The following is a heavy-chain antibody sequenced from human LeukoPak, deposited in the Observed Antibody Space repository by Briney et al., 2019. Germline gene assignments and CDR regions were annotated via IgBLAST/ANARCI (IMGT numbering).Heavy chain of an antibody. J-gene: IGHJ4*02. V-gene: IGHV1-69*13. D-gene: IGHD4-17*01. CDR1: GGTFSSYA. Sequence: SVKVSCKASGGTFSSYATSWVRQAPGQGLEWMGGIIPIFGTANYAQKFQGRVTITADESTSTAYMELSSLRSEDTAVYYCARDGGYGDWGHYFDYWGQGTLVTVSS. CDR3: ARDGGYGDWGHYFDY. CDR2: IIPIFGTA.